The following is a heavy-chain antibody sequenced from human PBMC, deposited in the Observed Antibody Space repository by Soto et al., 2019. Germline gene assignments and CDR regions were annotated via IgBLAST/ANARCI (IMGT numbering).Heavy chain of an antibody. CDR3: VRNAACGGDGYAFDS. CDR1: GGPSSSNT. V-gene: IGHV1-69*06. J-gene: IGHJ4*02. CDR2: IIPLFGTA. D-gene: IGHD2-21*02. Sequence: QVPLLQSGAAVKKPGSSLKISCKASGGPSSSNTINGVRQTAGHGLEWMGGIIPLFGTANYAEKFRGRVTITADRSTNTEYMEMRSLRSEDTAGYSCVRNAACGGDGYAFDSCGQGPLVTVSS.